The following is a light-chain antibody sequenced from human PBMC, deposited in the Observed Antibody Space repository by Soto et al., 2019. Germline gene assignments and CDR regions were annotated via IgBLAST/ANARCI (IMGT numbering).Light chain of an antibody. Sequence: EIVLTQSPAILSMSPGERATLSCRASQSVSSYFAWYQQKPGQAPRLLIYDASNRATGVPARFSGSGSGTDFTLTISSLEPEDFAVYYCQQRRYWPVTFGQGIKVDIK. J-gene: IGKJ1*01. CDR1: QSVSSY. CDR3: QQRRYWPVT. CDR2: DAS. V-gene: IGKV3-11*01.